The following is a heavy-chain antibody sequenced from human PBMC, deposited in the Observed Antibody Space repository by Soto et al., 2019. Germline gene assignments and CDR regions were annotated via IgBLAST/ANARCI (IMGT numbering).Heavy chain of an antibody. CDR2: IYPSDSDT. CDR1: GYNFAGYW. D-gene: IGHD3-3*01. V-gene: IGHV5-51*01. Sequence: GESLKISCKGSGYNFAGYWIAWVRQMPGKGLELMGIIYPSDSDTRYRPSFQGQVTISADKSSSSAYLQWSSLRASDTAMYYCARGGVSTRTFDYWGQGTPVTVSS. CDR3: ARGGVSTRTFDY. J-gene: IGHJ4*02.